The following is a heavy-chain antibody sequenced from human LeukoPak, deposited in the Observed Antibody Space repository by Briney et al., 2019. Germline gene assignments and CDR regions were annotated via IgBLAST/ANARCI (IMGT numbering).Heavy chain of an antibody. CDR3: ARIGYCSSTSCPYYGMDV. D-gene: IGHD2-2*03. J-gene: IGHJ6*02. Sequence: SETLSLTCAVSGGSISSYYWSWIRQPAGKGLEWIGRIYTSGSTNYNPSLKSRVTISVDTSKNQFSLKLSSVTAADTAVYYCARIGYCSSTSCPYYGMDVWGQGTTVTVSS. CDR2: IYTSGST. V-gene: IGHV4-4*07. CDR1: GGSISSYY.